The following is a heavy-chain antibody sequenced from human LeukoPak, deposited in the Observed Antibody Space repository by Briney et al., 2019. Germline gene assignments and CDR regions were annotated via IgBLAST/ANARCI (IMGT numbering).Heavy chain of an antibody. CDR2: IYYSGST. V-gene: IGHV4-39*01. Sequence: SETLSLTCTVSGGSISSSSYYWGWIRQPPGKGLEWIGSIYYSGSTYYNPSLKSRVTISVDTSKNQFSLKLSSVTAAYTAVYYCARLLVATISFIDYWGQGTLVTVSS. D-gene: IGHD5-12*01. CDR1: GGSISSSSYY. J-gene: IGHJ4*02. CDR3: ARLLVATISFIDY.